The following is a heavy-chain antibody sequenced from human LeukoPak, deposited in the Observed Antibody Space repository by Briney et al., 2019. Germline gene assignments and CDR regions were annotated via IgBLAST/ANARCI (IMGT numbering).Heavy chain of an antibody. J-gene: IGHJ4*02. V-gene: IGHV3-21*01. Sequence: GGSLRLSCAASGFTFSGYSMNWVRQAPGKGLEWVSSISSSSSYIYYADSVKGRFTISRDNAKNSLYLQMNSLRAEDTAVYYCARDLEDIVATIVFDYWGQGTLVTVSS. CDR3: ARDLEDIVATIVFDY. CDR2: ISSSSSYI. D-gene: IGHD5-12*01. CDR1: GFTFSGYS.